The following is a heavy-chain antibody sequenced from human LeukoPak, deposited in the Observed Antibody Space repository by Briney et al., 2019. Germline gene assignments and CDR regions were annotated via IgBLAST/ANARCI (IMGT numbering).Heavy chain of an antibody. CDR2: IYYSGAT. J-gene: IGHJ4*02. CDR3: ARFGITVVRGGKYYFDY. Sequence: SETLSLTCTVSGGSVSSGSYYWSWIRQPPGKGLEWIGHIYYSGATKYNPSLKSRITISVDTSKNQFSLMLSSVTAADTAVYYCARFGITVVRGGKYYFDYWGQGTLVTVSS. V-gene: IGHV4-61*01. CDR1: GGSVSSGSYY. D-gene: IGHD3-10*01.